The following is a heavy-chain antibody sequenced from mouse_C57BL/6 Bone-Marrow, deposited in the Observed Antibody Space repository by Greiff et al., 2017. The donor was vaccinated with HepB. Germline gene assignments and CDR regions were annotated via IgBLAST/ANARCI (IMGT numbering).Heavy chain of an antibody. J-gene: IGHJ3*01. D-gene: IGHD2-5*01. CDR1: GFSLTSYG. V-gene: IGHV2-2*01. CDR2: IWSGGST. CDR3: ARKGDSKGAWFAY. Sequence: VKLQESGPGLVQPSQSLSITCTVSGFSLTSYGVHWVRQSPGKGLEWLGVIWSGGSTDYNAAFISRLSISKDNSKSQVFFKMNSLQADDTAIYYCARKGDSKGAWFAYWGQGTLVTVSA.